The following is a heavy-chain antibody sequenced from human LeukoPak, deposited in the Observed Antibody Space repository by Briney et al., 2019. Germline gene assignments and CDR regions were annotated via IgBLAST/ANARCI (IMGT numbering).Heavy chain of an antibody. Sequence: GGSLRLSCAASGYTFTSYGISWVRQAPGQGLEWMGWFSAYNGNTNYAQKLQGRVTMTTDTSTSTAYMELRSLRPDDTAVYYCARTGFRYGVFDYWGQGTLVTVSS. V-gene: IGHV1-18*01. CDR1: GYTFTSYG. J-gene: IGHJ4*02. D-gene: IGHD3-3*01. CDR3: ARTGFRYGVFDY. CDR2: FSAYNGNT.